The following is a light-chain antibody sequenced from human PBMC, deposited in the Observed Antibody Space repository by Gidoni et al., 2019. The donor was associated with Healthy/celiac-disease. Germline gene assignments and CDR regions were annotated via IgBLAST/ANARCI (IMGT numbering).Light chain of an antibody. J-gene: IGKJ1*01. CDR1: QSVSSSY. V-gene: IGKV3-20*01. CDR2: GAS. CDR3: QQYRT. Sequence: EIVLTQSPGTLSLSPGERATLSCRASQSVSSSYLAWYQQKPGQAPRLLIYGASSRATGIPDRFSGSGSGTDFTLTISRLDPEDFAVYYCQQYRTFGQGPKVEIK.